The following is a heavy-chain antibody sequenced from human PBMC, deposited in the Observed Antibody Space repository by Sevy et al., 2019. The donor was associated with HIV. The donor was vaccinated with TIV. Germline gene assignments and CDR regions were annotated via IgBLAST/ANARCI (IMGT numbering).Heavy chain of an antibody. D-gene: IGHD3-16*01. CDR1: GGSISTGGYY. CDR2: IYYRGST. CDR3: ASSLGDFAFDF. Sequence: SETLSLTCTVSGGSISTGGYYWSWIRQHPGKGLEWIGYIYYRGSTSYNPSLQSRVTLSVDTSKNQFSLRLSSVTAADSAVYYCASSLGDFAFDFWGQGIQVTVSS. J-gene: IGHJ4*02. V-gene: IGHV4-31*03.